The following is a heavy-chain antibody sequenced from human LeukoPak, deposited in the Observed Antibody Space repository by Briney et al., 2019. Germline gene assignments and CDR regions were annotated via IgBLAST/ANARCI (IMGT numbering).Heavy chain of an antibody. D-gene: IGHD2-2*01. Sequence: SETLSLTCTVSGGSISSYYWSCIRQPPGKGLEWIGYIYYSGSTNYNPSLKSRVTISVDTSKNQFSLKLSSVTAADTAVYYCARGRVPAAEDWFDPWGQGTLVTVSS. J-gene: IGHJ5*02. CDR1: GGSISSYY. CDR2: IYYSGST. V-gene: IGHV4-59*01. CDR3: ARGRVPAAEDWFDP.